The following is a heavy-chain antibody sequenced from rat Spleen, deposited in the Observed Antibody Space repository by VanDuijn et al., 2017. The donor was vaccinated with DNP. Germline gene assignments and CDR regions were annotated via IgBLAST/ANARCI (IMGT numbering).Heavy chain of an antibody. D-gene: IGHD1-6*01. V-gene: IGHV5S13*01. Sequence: EVQLVESGGGLVQPGRSLKLSCVVSGVNFSTYGMAWVRQAPKKGLEWVATISPNGLHTYYGDSVKGRFTVTRDNAKSTLYLQMDSLRSEDTATYYCARQRVMYTTATGFAYWGQGTLVTVSS. CDR2: ISPNGLHT. CDR1: GVNFSTYG. J-gene: IGHJ3*01. CDR3: ARQRVMYTTATGFAY.